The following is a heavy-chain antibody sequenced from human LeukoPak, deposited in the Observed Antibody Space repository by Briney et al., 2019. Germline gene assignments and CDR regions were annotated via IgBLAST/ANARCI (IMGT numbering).Heavy chain of an antibody. J-gene: IGHJ6*02. Sequence: PSETLSLTCTVSGGSISSYYWSWIRQPPGKGLEWIGYIYYSGSTNYNPSLKSRVTISVDTSKNQFSLKLSSVTAADTVVYYCARGNSGSYPYYYYGMDVWGQGTTVTVSS. CDR2: IYYSGST. V-gene: IGHV4-59*01. CDR1: GGSISSYY. D-gene: IGHD1-26*01. CDR3: ARGNSGSYPYYYYGMDV.